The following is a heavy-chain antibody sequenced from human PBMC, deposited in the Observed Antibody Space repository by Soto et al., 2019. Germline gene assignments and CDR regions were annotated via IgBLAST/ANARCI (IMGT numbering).Heavy chain of an antibody. CDR3: AHRRHSGDWNGGYVDY. J-gene: IGHJ4*02. V-gene: IGHV2-5*02. Sequence: SGPTLVNPTQTLTLTCTFSGFSLTTRPVGVGWIRQSPGKALEWLAFAYWDDDNRYSPSLRSRLTVTKDTSKNQVVLTMTNMDPVDTATYDCAHRRHSGDWNGGYVDYWGQGTLVTVSS. D-gene: IGHD2-21*02. CDR1: GFSLTTRPVG. CDR2: AYWDDDN.